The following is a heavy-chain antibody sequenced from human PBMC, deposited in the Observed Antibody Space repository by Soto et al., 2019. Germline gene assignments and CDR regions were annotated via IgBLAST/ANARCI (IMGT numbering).Heavy chain of an antibody. CDR3: ARSGPYYDFWSGYQIAYYGMDV. J-gene: IGHJ6*02. V-gene: IGHV4-34*01. CDR1: GGSCSGYF. D-gene: IGHD3-3*01. CDR2: INPGGST. Sequence: TLSLTCAVYGGSCSGYFWSWIRQPPGKGLEWIGEINPGGSTYYNPSLKSRVTISVDTSKNQFSLKLSSVTAADTAVYYCARSGPYYDFWSGYQIAYYGMDVWGQGTTVTVSS.